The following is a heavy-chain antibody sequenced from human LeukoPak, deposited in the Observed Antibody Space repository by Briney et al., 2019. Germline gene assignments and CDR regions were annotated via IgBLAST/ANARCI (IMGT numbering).Heavy chain of an antibody. CDR1: GFTFSSYG. D-gene: IGHD3-22*01. Sequence: GGSLRLSCAASGFTFSSYGMHWVRQAPGKGLEWVAVISYDGSNKYYADSVKGRFTISRDNSKNTLYLQMNSLRAEDTAVYYCARDSSTHYDIDYWGQGTLVTVSS. CDR2: ISYDGSNK. V-gene: IGHV3-30*03. CDR3: ARDSSTHYDIDY. J-gene: IGHJ4*02.